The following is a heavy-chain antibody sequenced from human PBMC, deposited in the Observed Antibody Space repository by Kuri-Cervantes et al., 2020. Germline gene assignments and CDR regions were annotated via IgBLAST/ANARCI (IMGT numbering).Heavy chain of an antibody. V-gene: IGHV1-2*04. CDR3: ASAGRGGDSGSYSYFDY. J-gene: IGHJ4*02. Sequence: ASVKVSCKASGYTFTGYYMHWVRQAPGQGLEWMGWINPNSGGTNYAQRFQGWVTMTRDTSITTAYMELSRLRSDDTAVYYCASAGRGGDSGSYSYFDYWGQGTLVTVSS. D-gene: IGHD1-26*01. CDR2: INPNSGGT. CDR1: GYTFTGYY.